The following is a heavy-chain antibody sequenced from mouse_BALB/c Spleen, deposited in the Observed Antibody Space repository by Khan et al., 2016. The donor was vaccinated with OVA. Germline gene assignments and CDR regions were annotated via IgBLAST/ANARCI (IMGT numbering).Heavy chain of an antibody. Sequence: EVELVESGGGLVQPGGSLRLSCATSGFTFTDYYMSWVRQPPGKALEWLAFIRNKANAYTTEYSASVKGRFTISRDNSQSILYLQMNTLRAEDSATYYCARDNHYAMDYWGQGTSVTVSS. V-gene: IGHV7-3*02. CDR1: GFTFTDYY. J-gene: IGHJ4*01. CDR3: ARDNHYAMDY. CDR2: IRNKANAYTT.